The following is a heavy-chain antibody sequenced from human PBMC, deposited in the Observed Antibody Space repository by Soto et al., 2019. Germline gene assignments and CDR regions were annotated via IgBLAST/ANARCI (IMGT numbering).Heavy chain of an antibody. V-gene: IGHV3-9*01. CDR3: VKESAGYSSGWHAMDV. CDR1: GFSFDDYA. CDR2: ISWKGGGI. Sequence: EVQLVESGGGLVQPGRSLRLSCAASGFSFDDYAIHWVRQAPGKGLEWVSGISWKGGGIGYADSVKGRFTISRDNAKNALYLQMNSLRGEDTALYYCVKESAGYSSGWHAMDVWGQGTTVTVSS. D-gene: IGHD6-19*01. J-gene: IGHJ6*02.